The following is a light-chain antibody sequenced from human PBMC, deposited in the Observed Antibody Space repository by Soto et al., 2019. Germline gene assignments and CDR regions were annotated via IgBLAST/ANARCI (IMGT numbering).Light chain of an antibody. V-gene: IGKV1-9*01. Sequence: DIQLTQSPSFLSASVGDRVTITCRASQGISSHLTWYQQKPGKAPKLLIYGASTLHSGVPSRFSGSGSGTEFTLTITTLQPEDFATYYCQQLNSYPLTFGGGTRVEIK. CDR1: QGISSH. J-gene: IGKJ4*01. CDR2: GAS. CDR3: QQLNSYPLT.